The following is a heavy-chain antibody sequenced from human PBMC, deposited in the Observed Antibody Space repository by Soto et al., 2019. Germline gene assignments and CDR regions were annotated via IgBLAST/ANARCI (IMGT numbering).Heavy chain of an antibody. CDR1: GGPFSTLS. J-gene: IGHJ4*02. D-gene: IGHD3-10*01. CDR2: IIPIFDAT. V-gene: IGHV1-69*01. Sequence: QVQLVQSGPEVKKPGSSVKVSCKVSGGPFSTLSISWVRQAPGQGLMWMGGIIPIFDATNYAQMFQGRVTSTADDSTSTAYMELSSLRSDDTAVYYCARDLPNRSGRVWGPGTLVTVSS. CDR3: ARDLPNRSGRV.